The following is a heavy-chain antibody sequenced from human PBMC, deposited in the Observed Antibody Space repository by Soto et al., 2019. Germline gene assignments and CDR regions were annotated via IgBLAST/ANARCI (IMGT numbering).Heavy chain of an antibody. D-gene: IGHD3-10*01. Sequence: QVQLVQSGAEEKKPGASVKVSCKASGYTFTSYAMHWVRQAPGQRLEWMGWINAGNGNTKYSQKFQGRVTITRDTSASTAYMELSSLRSEDTAVYYCARALTRITSNWFDPWGQGTLVTVSS. CDR2: INAGNGNT. V-gene: IGHV1-3*05. CDR3: ARALTRITSNWFDP. J-gene: IGHJ5*02. CDR1: GYTFTSYA.